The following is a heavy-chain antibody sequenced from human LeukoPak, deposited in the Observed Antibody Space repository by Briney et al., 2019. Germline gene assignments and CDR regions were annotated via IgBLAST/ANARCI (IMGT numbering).Heavy chain of an antibody. J-gene: IGHJ6*02. CDR3: AKDQKYCSSSNCQLGPRGYYYYYGMAV. CDR1: GFTFSIYA. D-gene: IGHD2-2*01. CDR2: ISSSGGST. V-gene: IGHV3-23*01. Sequence: PGGSLRLSCAASGFTFSIYAVNWVRQAPGKGLEWVSGISSSGGSTYYADSVKGRFTISRDNSKNTLYLQMNSLRAEDTALYYCAKDQKYCSSSNCQLGPRGYYYYYGMAVWGQGTTVTVSS.